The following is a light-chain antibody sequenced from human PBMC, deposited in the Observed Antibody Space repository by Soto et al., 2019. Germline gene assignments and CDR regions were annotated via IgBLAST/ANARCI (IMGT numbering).Light chain of an antibody. V-gene: IGLV2-14*01. CDR2: YVS. Sequence: QSALTQPASVSGSPGQSITISCTGTSSDVGGYNHVSWYQQRPGKAPKLIIFYVSNRPSGVSNRFSGSKSGNTASLTISGLQAEDEADYYCSSHSGSGPRWVFGGGTKLTVL. CDR3: SSHSGSGPRWV. CDR1: SSDVGGYNH. J-gene: IGLJ3*02.